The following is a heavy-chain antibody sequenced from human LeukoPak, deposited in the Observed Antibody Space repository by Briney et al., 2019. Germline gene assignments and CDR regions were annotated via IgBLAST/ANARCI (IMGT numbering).Heavy chain of an antibody. CDR2: IYHSGST. J-gene: IGHJ6*03. Sequence: SETLSLTCTVSGYSISSGYYWGWIRQPPGKGLEWIGSIYHSGSTYYNPSLKSRVTISVDTSKNQFSLKLSSVTAADTAVYYCARGRKDRRHYYYYMDVWGKGTTVTVSS. CDR3: ARGRKDRRHYYYYMDV. CDR1: GYSISSGYY. V-gene: IGHV4-38-2*02.